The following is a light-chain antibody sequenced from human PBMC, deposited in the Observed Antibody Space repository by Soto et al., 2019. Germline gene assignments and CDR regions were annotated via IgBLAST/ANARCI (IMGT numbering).Light chain of an antibody. CDR1: SSDVGGYNY. V-gene: IGLV2-14*01. J-gene: IGLJ1*01. CDR2: EVS. Sequence: ALTQPASVSGSPGQSITSSCTGTSSDVGGYNYVSWYQQHPGKAPKLMIYEVSNRPSGVSNRFSGSKSGNTASLTISGLQAEDEADYYCSSYTSSSTYVFGTGTKVTVL. CDR3: SSYTSSSTYV.